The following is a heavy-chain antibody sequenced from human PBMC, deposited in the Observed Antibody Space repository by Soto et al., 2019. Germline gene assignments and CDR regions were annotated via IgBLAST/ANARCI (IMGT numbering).Heavy chain of an antibody. V-gene: IGHV3-11*01. Sequence: QVQLVESGGGLVKPGGSLRLSCATSGFTFSDYYMSWIRQAPGKGLEWVSYIGTRGNTKYYADSVRGRFTISRDTAKNSLYLQMNSMRADDTAVYYCARDGTAYYGEDYDYWGQGIPVTVSS. CDR2: IGTRGNTK. J-gene: IGHJ4*02. D-gene: IGHD4-17*01. CDR1: GFTFSDYY. CDR3: ARDGTAYYGEDYDY.